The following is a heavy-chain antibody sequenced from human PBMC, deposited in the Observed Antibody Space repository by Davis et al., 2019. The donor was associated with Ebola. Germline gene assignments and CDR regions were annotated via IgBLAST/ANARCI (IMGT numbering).Heavy chain of an antibody. CDR2: IYYSGST. D-gene: IGHD1-20*01. V-gene: IGHV4-59*01. Sequence: PGGSLRLSCTVSGGSISSYYWSWIRQPPGKGLEWIGYIYYSGSTNYNPSLKSRVTISVDTSKNQFSLKLSSVTAADTAVYYCARDRGYNWSLGDAFDIWGQGTMVTVSS. J-gene: IGHJ3*02. CDR3: ARDRGYNWSLGDAFDI. CDR1: GGSISSYY.